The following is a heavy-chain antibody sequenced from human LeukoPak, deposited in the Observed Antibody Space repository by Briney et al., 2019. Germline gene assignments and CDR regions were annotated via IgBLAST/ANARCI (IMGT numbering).Heavy chain of an antibody. D-gene: IGHD6-13*01. V-gene: IGHV4-38-2*02. J-gene: IGHJ4*02. CDR3: ARAAAAGTKVDY. Sequence: SETLSLTCTVSGYPITSAYYWGWIRPPPGKGLGWIGSFFLKGSTYYNPSLKSRVTISVDTSKNQFSLKLSSVTAADTAVYYCARAAAAGTKVDYWGQGTLVTVSS. CDR2: FFLKGST. CDR1: GYPITSAYY.